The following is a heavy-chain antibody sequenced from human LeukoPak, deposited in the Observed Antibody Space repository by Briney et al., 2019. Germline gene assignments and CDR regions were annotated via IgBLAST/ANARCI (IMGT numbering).Heavy chain of an antibody. D-gene: IGHD2-2*01. CDR2: IIPILGIA. V-gene: IGHV1-69*04. CDR3: ARSLEGVPAAKRSSYYYYGMDV. J-gene: IGHJ6*02. CDR1: GGTFSSYA. Sequence: GASVKVSCKASGGTFSSYAISWVRQAPGQGLEWMGRIIPILGIANYAQKFQGRVTITADKSTSTAYMELSSLRSEDTAVYYCARSLEGVPAAKRSSYYYYGMDVWGQGTTVTVSS.